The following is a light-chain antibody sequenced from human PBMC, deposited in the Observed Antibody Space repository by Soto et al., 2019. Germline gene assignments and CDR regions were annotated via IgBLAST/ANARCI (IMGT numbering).Light chain of an antibody. J-gene: IGKJ2*01. V-gene: IGKV3-11*01. Sequence: EIVLTQSPATLSLSPGERATLSCRASQRVSSYLAGYQQKPGQARRLLIYDASNRATGVPARFSSSGSGTVLTLTISSLEPEDSAGYYSQERNHGPHTFGQGTKLEL. CDR3: QERNHGPHT. CDR2: DAS. CDR1: QRVSSY.